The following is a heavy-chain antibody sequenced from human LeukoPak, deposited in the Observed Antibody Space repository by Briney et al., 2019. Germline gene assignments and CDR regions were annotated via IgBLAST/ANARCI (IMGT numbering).Heavy chain of an antibody. CDR1: GFTFSSYW. J-gene: IGHJ4*02. V-gene: IGHV3-23*01. Sequence: GGSLRLSCAASGFTFSSYWVHWVRHAPGKGLEWVSAISGSGGSTYYADSVKGRFTISRDNSKNTLYLQMNSLRAEDTAVYYCAKQEHSSYDPQVIFDYWGQGTLVTVSS. D-gene: IGHD4-11*01. CDR3: AKQEHSSYDPQVIFDY. CDR2: ISGSGGST.